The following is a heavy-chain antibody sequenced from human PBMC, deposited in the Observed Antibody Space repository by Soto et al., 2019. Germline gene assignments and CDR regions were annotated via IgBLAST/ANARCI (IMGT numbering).Heavy chain of an antibody. D-gene: IGHD5-12*01. CDR2: IYYSGST. J-gene: IGHJ4*02. V-gene: IGHV4-39*02. Sequence: PSETLSLTCTVSGGSISSSSYYWGWIRQPPGKGLEWIGSIYYSGSTYYNPSLKSRVTISVDTSKNQFSLKLSSVTAADTAVYYCAREPHVEMATILWTRTYYFDYWGQGTLVTVSS. CDR3: AREPHVEMATILWTRTYYFDY. CDR1: GGSISSSSYY.